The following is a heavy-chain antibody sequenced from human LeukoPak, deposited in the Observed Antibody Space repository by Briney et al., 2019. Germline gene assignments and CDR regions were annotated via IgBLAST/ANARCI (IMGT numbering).Heavy chain of an antibody. Sequence: SETLSLTCSVSGGSFSSSSYYWGWIRQPPGKGLEWIGSTYYTGRTEYSPSLRSRVTISVDTSKNQLSLNLSSVTAADTAVYYCARHQYSGYQLLFFDQWGQGTLVTVS. CDR3: ARHQYSGYQLLFFDQ. J-gene: IGHJ4*02. V-gene: IGHV4-39*01. CDR2: TYYTGRT. D-gene: IGHD5-12*01. CDR1: GGSFSSSSYY.